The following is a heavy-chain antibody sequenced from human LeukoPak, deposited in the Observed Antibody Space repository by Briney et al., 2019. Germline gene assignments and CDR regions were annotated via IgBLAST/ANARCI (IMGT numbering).Heavy chain of an antibody. J-gene: IGHJ3*02. V-gene: IGHV4-59*01. D-gene: IGHD3-16*02. Sequence: SETLSLTCTVSGGSISSYYWSWIRQPPGKGLEWIGYIYYSGSTNYNPSLKSRVTISVDTSKNQFSLKLNSVTAADTAVYYCARSRDYVWGSYRLDAFDIWGQGTMVTVSS. CDR3: ARSRDYVWGSYRLDAFDI. CDR1: GGSISSYY. CDR2: IYYSGST.